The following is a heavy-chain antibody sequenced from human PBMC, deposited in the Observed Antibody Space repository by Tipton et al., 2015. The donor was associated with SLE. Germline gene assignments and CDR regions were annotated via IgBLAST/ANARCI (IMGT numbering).Heavy chain of an antibody. D-gene: IGHD6-19*01. CDR3: ARDRGSGWFDFDY. CDR2: IYSGGST. J-gene: IGHJ4*02. CDR1: GFTVSSNY. Sequence: SLRLSCAASGFTVSSNYMSWVRQVPGKGLEWVSVIYSGGSTYYADSVKGRFTISRDNSKNTLYLQMNSLRAEDTAVYYCARDRGSGWFDFDYWGQGTLVTVSS. V-gene: IGHV3-53*05.